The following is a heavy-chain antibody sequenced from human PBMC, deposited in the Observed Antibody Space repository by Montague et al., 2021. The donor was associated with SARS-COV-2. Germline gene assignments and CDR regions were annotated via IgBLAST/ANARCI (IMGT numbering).Heavy chain of an antibody. D-gene: IGHD1-26*01. V-gene: IGHV4-31*03. CDR2: IYYSGSS. CDR3: ASQSGSYYNYFDL. CDR1: GGSISSANYY. Sequence: TLSLTCSVSGGSISSANYYWSWIRQHPGKGLEFIGYIYYSGSSFYNPSLKSRLTISVDTSKNRFSLRLSSVTAADTAIYFCASQSGSYYNYFDLWARELWSPSPQ. J-gene: IGHJ4*02.